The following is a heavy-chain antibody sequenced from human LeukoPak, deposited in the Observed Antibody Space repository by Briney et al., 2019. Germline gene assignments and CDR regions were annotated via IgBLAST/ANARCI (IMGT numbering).Heavy chain of an antibody. CDR2: IYHSGST. D-gene: IGHD4-23*01. J-gene: IGHJ4*02. CDR3: ARGYGGNSGY. CDR1: GGSISSSNW. V-gene: IGHV4-4*02. Sequence: SETLSLTCAVSGGSISSSNWWSWVRQPPGKGLEWIGEIYHSGSTNYNPSLKSRVTISVDTSKNQLSLKLSSVTAADTAVYYCARGYGGNSGYWGQGTLVTVSS.